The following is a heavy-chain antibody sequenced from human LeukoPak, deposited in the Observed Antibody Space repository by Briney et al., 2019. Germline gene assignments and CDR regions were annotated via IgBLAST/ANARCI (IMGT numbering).Heavy chain of an antibody. CDR1: RFTFSNAW. J-gene: IGHJ4*02. CDR2: IKSKTEGGTT. CDR3: ARSSTGSAYTYSDY. D-gene: IGHD3-16*01. V-gene: IGHV3-15*01. Sequence: GGSLRLSCAASRFTFSNAWMSWVRQAPGKGLEWVGRIKSKTEGGTTDYAAPVKGRFTISRDDSKNTLYLQMNSLSAEDTAIYYCARSSTGSAYTYSDYWGQGTLVTVSS.